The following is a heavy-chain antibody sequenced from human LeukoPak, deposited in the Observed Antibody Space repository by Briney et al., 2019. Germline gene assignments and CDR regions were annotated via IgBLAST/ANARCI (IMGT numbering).Heavy chain of an antibody. CDR3: AKDLEDYGDYDAFDI. J-gene: IGHJ3*02. D-gene: IGHD4-17*01. CDR2: IRYDGSNK. Sequence: GGSLRLSCAASGFTFSSYGMHWVRQAPGKGLEWVAFIRYDGSNKYYADSAKGRFTISRDNSKNTLYLQMNSLRAEDTAVYYCAKDLEDYGDYDAFDIWGQGTMVTVSS. CDR1: GFTFSSYG. V-gene: IGHV3-30*02.